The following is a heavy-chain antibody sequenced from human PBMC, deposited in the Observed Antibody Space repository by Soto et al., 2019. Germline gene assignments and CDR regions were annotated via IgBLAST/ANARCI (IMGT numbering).Heavy chain of an antibody. Sequence: EVQLLESGGGLVQPGGSLRLSCAASGYTFSSYAMSWVRQAPGKGLEWVSAISGSGGSTYYADSVKGRFTISRDNSKNTLYLQMNSLRAEDTAVYYCAVSYYDYIWGSWAQGTLVTVSS. J-gene: IGHJ4*02. CDR3: AVSYYDYIWGS. V-gene: IGHV3-23*01. CDR1: GYTFSSYA. D-gene: IGHD3-16*01. CDR2: ISGSGGST.